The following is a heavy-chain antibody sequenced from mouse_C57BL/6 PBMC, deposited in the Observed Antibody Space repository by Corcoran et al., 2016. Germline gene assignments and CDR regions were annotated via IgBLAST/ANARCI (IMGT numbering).Heavy chain of an antibody. CDR2: INTYSGVP. CDR1: GYTFTTYG. V-gene: IGHV9-3*01. J-gene: IGHJ4*01. D-gene: IGHD1-1*01. Sequence: QIQLVQSGPELKKPVETVKISCKASGYTFTTYGLSWVKQAPGKGLKWMGWINTYSGVPTYADDFKGRFAFSLETSASTAYLQINNLKNEDTATYFCARRYYGSSLYYAMDYWGQGTSVTVSS. CDR3: ARRYYGSSLYYAMDY.